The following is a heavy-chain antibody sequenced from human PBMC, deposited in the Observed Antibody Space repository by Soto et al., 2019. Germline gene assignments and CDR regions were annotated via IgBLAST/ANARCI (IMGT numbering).Heavy chain of an antibody. J-gene: IGHJ4*02. Sequence: PLGTLSPTRARHCGSFSGFSRNWGRQPPGTGLEWIGEINHSGSTNYNPSLKSRVTISVDTSKNQFSLKLTSVTAADTAVYYCARDKITGLFDYWGQGTLVTVSS. CDR1: CGSFSGFS. CDR3: ARDKITGLFDY. CDR2: INHSGST. D-gene: IGHD2-8*02. V-gene: IGHV4-34*01.